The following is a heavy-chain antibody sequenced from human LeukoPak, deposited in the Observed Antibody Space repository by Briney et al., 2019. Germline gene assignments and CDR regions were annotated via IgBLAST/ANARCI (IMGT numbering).Heavy chain of an antibody. Sequence: GGSLRLSCAASGFTFSSYAMSWVRQAPGKGLEWVSAVSGSGGSTYYADSVKGRFTISRDNSKNTHYLQMNSLRAEDTAVYYCAKTVIYTSGWYRFDYWGQVTLVTVSS. CDR2: VSGSGGST. D-gene: IGHD6-19*01. CDR3: AKTVIYTSGWYRFDY. J-gene: IGHJ4*02. V-gene: IGHV3-23*01. CDR1: GFTFSSYA.